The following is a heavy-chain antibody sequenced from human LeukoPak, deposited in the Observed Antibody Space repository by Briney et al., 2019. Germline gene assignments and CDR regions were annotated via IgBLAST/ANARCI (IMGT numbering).Heavy chain of an antibody. J-gene: IGHJ4*02. CDR2: IYPADSDT. Sequence: GESLKISCKGSGYSFATSWIAWVRQVPGKGLEWMGIIYPADSDTRYSPSFRGQVTISADKSINTAYLQWSSLRASDTAIYYRARQTGDKGIDYWGQGTLVTVSS. CDR3: ARQTGDKGIDY. CDR1: GYSFATSW. D-gene: IGHD7-27*01. V-gene: IGHV5-51*01.